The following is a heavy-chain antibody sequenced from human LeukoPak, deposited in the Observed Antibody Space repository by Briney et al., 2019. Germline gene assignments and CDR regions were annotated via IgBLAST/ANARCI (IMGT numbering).Heavy chain of an antibody. Sequence: GGSLRLSCAASGFTFSNAWMSWVRQAPGKGLEWVGRIKSKTDGGTTDYAAPVKGRFTISRDDTKNTLYLQMNSLKTEDTAVYYWTTVYCSSTSCYSYMDVWGKGTTVTVSS. CDR2: IKSKTDGGTT. CDR3: TTVYCSSTSCYSYMDV. D-gene: IGHD2-2*01. CDR1: GFTFSNAW. V-gene: IGHV3-15*01. J-gene: IGHJ6*03.